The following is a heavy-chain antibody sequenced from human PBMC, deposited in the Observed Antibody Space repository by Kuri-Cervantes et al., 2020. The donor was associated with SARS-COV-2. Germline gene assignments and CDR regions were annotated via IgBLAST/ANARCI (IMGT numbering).Heavy chain of an antibody. J-gene: IGHJ3*02. CDR2: INPNSGGT. D-gene: IGHD5-18*01. Sequence: ASVKVSCKASGYTFTAYYMHWVRQAPGQGLEWMGWINPNSGGTNYAQKFQGRVTMTRGASISTAYMELSSLRSEDTAVYYCAREVGIQLWSSGNAFDIWGQGTMVTVSS. CDR3: AREVGIQLWSSGNAFDI. CDR1: GYTFTAYY. V-gene: IGHV1-2*02.